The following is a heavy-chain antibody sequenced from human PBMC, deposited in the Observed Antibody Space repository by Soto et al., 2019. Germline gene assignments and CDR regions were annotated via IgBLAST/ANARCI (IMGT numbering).Heavy chain of an antibody. CDR3: ARESRFLEWLSLNWFDP. V-gene: IGHV3-48*02. Sequence: PGGSLRLSCAASGFTFISYSMNWVLQAPWKGLEWVSYISSSSSTIYYADSVKGRFTISRDNAKNSLYLQMNSLRDEDTAVYYCARESRFLEWLSLNWFDPWGQGTLVTVSS. CDR1: GFTFISYS. D-gene: IGHD3-3*01. CDR2: ISSSSSTI. J-gene: IGHJ5*02.